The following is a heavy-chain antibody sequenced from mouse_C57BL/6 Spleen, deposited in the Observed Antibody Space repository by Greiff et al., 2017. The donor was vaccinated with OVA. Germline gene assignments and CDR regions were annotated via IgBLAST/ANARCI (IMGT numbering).Heavy chain of an antibody. J-gene: IGHJ4*01. V-gene: IGHV1-52*01. CDR2: IDPSDSET. CDR3: ARVDYSKGAMDY. CDR1: GYTFTSYW. D-gene: IGHD2-5*01. Sequence: VQLQQPGAELVRPGSSVKLSCKASGYTFTSYWMHWVKQRPIQGLEWIGNIDPSDSETHYNQKFKDKATLTVDKSSSTAYMQLSRLTSGDSAVYYCARVDYSKGAMDYWGQGTSVTVSS.